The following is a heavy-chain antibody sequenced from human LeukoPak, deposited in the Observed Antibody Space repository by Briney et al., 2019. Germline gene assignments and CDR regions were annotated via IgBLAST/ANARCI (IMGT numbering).Heavy chain of an antibody. CDR3: ARTWNHVLDY. CDR2: IYHSGST. J-gene: IGHJ4*02. V-gene: IGHV4-38-2*02. CDR1: GYSISSGYY. Sequence: SETLSLTCNVSGYSISSGYYWGWIRQPPGKGLEWIGSIYHSGSTYYNPSLKSRVTVSVNTSKNQFSLMLSSGTAADTAVYYCARTWNHVLDYWGQGTLVTVSS. D-gene: IGHD1-14*01.